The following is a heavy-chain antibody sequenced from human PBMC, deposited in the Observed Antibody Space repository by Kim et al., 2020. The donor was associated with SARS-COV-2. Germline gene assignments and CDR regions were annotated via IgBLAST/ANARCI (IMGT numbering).Heavy chain of an antibody. D-gene: IGHD3-22*01. CDR3: TRADYYYHASGYYYSGNFDY. CDR1: GGSMYSYY. J-gene: IGHJ4*02. V-gene: IGHV4-59*01. CDR2: LYYSGTT. Sequence: SETLSLTCSVTGGSMYSYYWNWVRQAPGRGLEWLGYLYYSGTTSYNPSLQSRVTISLDTSKNQFSLNLTSVTTADAAVYYCTRADYYYHASGYYYSGNFDYWGQGILVTVSS.